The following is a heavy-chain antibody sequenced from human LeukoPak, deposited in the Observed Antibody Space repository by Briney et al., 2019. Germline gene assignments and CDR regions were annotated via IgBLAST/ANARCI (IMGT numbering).Heavy chain of an antibody. CDR2: IWYDGSNK. J-gene: IGHJ4*02. CDR1: GFTFSSYG. Sequence: PGRSLRLSCAASGFTFSSYGMHWVRQAPGKGLEWVAVIWYDGSNKYYADSVKGRFTISRDNSKNTLYLQMNSPRDDDTAVYYCDPHDSASQFWGQGTLVTVSS. V-gene: IGHV3-33*01. D-gene: IGHD6-6*01. CDR3: DPHDSASQF.